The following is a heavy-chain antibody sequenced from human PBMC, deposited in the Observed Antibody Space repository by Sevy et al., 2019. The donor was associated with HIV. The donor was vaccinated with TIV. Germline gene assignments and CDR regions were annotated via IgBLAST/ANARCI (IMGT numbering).Heavy chain of an antibody. V-gene: IGHV3-30-3*01. Sequence: GGSLRLSCAASGFTFSSYAMHWVRQAPGKGLEWVAVISYDGSNKYYADSVKGRFTISRDNSKNTLYLQMNSLRAEDTAVYYCSSSYGSGNSDYDGMDVWGQGTTVTVSS. J-gene: IGHJ6*02. CDR3: SSSYGSGNSDYDGMDV. D-gene: IGHD3-10*01. CDR1: GFTFSSYA. CDR2: ISYDGSNK.